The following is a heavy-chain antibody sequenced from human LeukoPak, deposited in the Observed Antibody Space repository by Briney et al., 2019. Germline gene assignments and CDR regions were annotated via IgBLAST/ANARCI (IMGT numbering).Heavy chain of an antibody. CDR3: ARQGPRITGTLNWFDP. V-gene: IGHV4-39*01. Sequence: SETLSLTCTVSNGSISSSSYYWGWIRQPPGKGLEWIGSIYYSGSTYYNPSLKSRVTVSVDTSRNQFSLKLSSVTAADTAAYYCARQGPRITGTLNWFDPWGQGTLVTVSS. D-gene: IGHD1-20*01. CDR2: IYYSGST. J-gene: IGHJ5*02. CDR1: NGSISSSSYY.